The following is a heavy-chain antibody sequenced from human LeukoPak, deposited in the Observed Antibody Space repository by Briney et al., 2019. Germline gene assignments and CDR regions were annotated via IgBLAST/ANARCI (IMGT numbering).Heavy chain of an antibody. CDR1: GFTFSSYA. V-gene: IGHV3-30-3*01. CDR2: ISYDGSNK. D-gene: IGHD3-22*01. J-gene: IGHJ4*02. Sequence: QPGGSLRLSCAASGFTFSSYAIHWVRQAPGKGLEWVAVISYDGSNKYYADSVKGRFTISRDNPKNTLYLQMNSLRAEDTAVYYCARGAEYYYDSSGYFPFDYWGQGTLVTVSS. CDR3: ARGAEYYYDSSGYFPFDY.